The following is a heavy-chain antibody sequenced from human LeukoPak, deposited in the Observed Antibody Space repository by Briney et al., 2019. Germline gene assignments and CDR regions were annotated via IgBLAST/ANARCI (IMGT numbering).Heavy chain of an antibody. CDR3: ARGQLPVIY. J-gene: IGHJ4*02. V-gene: IGHV3-7*05. CDR1: GFTFSRDW. Sequence: PGGSLRLSCAASGFTFSRDWMTGVRQAQGKGVEWVANIKQDGSEKYYVDSVKGRFTISRDNARNSLYLQMNSLRAEHTALYYCARGQLPVIYWGQGGLVTVSS. D-gene: IGHD2-2*01. CDR2: IKQDGSEK.